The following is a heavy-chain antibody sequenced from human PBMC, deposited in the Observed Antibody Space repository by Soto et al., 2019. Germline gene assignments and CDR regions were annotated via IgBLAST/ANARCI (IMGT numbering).Heavy chain of an antibody. CDR3: AKDQGDTAMLNFDY. D-gene: IGHD5-18*01. V-gene: IGHV3-23*01. CDR1: GFTFSRYG. J-gene: IGHJ4*02. CDR2: IIGSGTAT. Sequence: TGGSLRLSCAASGFTFSRYGMSWVRQAPGKGLEWVSGIIGSGTATYYADSVKGRFTISRDNSRNTLYLQMNSLRAEDTAIYYCAKDQGDTAMLNFDYWGQGSLVTVSS.